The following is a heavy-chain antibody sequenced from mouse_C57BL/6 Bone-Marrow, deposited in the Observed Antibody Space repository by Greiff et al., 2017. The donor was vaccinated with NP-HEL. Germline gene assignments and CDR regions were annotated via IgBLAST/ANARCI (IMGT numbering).Heavy chain of an antibody. CDR2: ISGGGGNT. CDR3: ARQGSTMVTTWYFDV. J-gene: IGHJ1*03. D-gene: IGHD2-2*01. V-gene: IGHV5-9*01. Sequence: EVHLVESGGGLVKPGGSLKLSCAASGFTFSSYTMSWVRQTPEKRLEWVATISGGGGNTYYPDSVKGRFNISRDNAKNTLYLQMSSLRSEDTALYYCARQGSTMVTTWYFDVWGTGTTVTVSS. CDR1: GFTFSSYT.